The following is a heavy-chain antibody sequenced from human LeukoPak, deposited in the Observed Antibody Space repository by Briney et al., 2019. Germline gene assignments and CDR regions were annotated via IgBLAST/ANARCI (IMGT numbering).Heavy chain of an antibody. V-gene: IGHV3-64*01. CDR1: GLTFSKYA. D-gene: IGHD1-26*01. J-gene: IGHJ4*02. CDR2: ISSNGDST. Sequence: PGGSLRLSCAASGLTFSKYAMHWARQAPGKGLEYASSISSNGDSTYYANSVKGRFTISRDNSNNTLYLQMSSLRVEEMGVYYWAREGASSGSSSYWGEGTLVTVSS. CDR3: AREGASSGSSSY.